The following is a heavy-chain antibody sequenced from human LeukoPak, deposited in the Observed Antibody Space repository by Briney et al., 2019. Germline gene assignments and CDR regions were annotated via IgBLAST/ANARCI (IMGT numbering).Heavy chain of an antibody. J-gene: IGHJ4*02. Sequence: GGSLRLSCAASGFTFSSYTMNWVRQAPGKGLEWVAVIWYDGSNKYYADSVKGRFTTSRDNSKNTLYLQMNSLRAEDTAVYYCASDYGGNSASFFDYWGQGTLVTVSS. D-gene: IGHD4-23*01. V-gene: IGHV3-33*08. CDR1: GFTFSSYT. CDR2: IWYDGSNK. CDR3: ASDYGGNSASFFDY.